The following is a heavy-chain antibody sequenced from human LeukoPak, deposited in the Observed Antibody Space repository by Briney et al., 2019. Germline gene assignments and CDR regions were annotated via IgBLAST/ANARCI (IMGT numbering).Heavy chain of an antibody. Sequence: PGGSLRLSCAASGFTFSSYSMNWVRQAPGKGLEWVSSISSSSSYIYYADSVKGRFTISRDNAKNSLFLQLDSLRAEDTAVCYCARLDSSGYYFPGVSDYWGQGTLVTVSS. CDR2: ISSSSSYI. V-gene: IGHV3-21*01. J-gene: IGHJ4*02. D-gene: IGHD3-22*01. CDR1: GFTFSSYS. CDR3: ARLDSSGYYFPGVSDY.